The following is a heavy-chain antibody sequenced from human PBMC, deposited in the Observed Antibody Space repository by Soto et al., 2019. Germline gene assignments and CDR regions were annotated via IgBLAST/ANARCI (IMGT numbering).Heavy chain of an antibody. CDR2: IKQDGSEK. Sequence: EVQLVESGGGLVQPGGSLRLSCAASGFTFSRYWMSWVRQAPGKGLEWVANIKQDGSEKYYVESVKGRFTMSRDNTKNPLYLQMNGLRAEDTAVYYCVRDYHRRNNDFWSGHYTTDAFDIWGQGRMVTVSS. D-gene: IGHD3-3*01. J-gene: IGHJ3*02. CDR3: VRDYHRRNNDFWSGHYTTDAFDI. CDR1: GFTFSRYW. V-gene: IGHV3-7*01.